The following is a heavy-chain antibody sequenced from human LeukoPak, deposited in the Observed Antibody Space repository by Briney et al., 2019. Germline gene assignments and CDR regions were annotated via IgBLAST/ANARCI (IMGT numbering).Heavy chain of an antibody. V-gene: IGHV4-4*07. D-gene: IGHD6-19*01. CDR1: GGSISSYY. CDR2: IYTSGST. Sequence: SETLSLTCTVPGGSISSYYWSWIRQPAGKGLEWIGRIYTSGSTNYNPSLKSRVTMSVDTSNNQFSLKLSSVTAAHTAVYYCARDHHIAVAGTPSFDYWGQGTLVTVSS. J-gene: IGHJ4*02. CDR3: ARDHHIAVAGTPSFDY.